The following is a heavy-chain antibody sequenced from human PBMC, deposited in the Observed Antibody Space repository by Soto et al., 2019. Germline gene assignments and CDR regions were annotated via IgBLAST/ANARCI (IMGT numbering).Heavy chain of an antibody. V-gene: IGHV4-39*01. D-gene: IGHD3-22*01. CDR1: GDFISNTTYY. J-gene: IGHJ4*02. CDR2: IYFSGSGTS. CDR3: ARPRYSFGTSGYYPSDY. Sequence: PSETLSLTCSVSGDFISNTTYYWAWVRQAPGKGLEWVGSIYFSGSGTSHYNPSLKSRVTISVDTSKNQFSLKLTSVTAADTAVYYCARPRYSFGTSGYYPSDYWGQGTLVTVSS.